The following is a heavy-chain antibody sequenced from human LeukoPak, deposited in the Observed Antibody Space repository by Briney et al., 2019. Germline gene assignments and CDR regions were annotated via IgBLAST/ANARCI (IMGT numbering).Heavy chain of an antibody. J-gene: IGHJ4*02. D-gene: IGHD5-12*01. CDR1: GFTFSSYS. CDR2: ISSSSSYI. V-gene: IGHV3-21*01. Sequence: PGGSLRLSCAASGFTFSSYSVNWVRQAPGKGLEWVSSISSSSSYIYYADSVKGRFTISRDNAKNTLYLQMNSLRAEDTAVYYCARGYVSDFDYWGQGTLVTVSS. CDR3: ARGYVSDFDY.